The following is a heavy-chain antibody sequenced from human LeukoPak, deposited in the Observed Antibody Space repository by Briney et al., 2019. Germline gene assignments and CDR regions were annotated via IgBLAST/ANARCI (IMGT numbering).Heavy chain of an antibody. CDR1: GGSISSGSYY. J-gene: IGHJ4*02. CDR3: ARDSGILDY. V-gene: IGHV4-61*02. Sequence: SETLSLTCTVSGGSISSGSYYWSWIRQPAGKGLEWIGRIYTSGSTNYNPSLKSRVAISVDTSKNQFSLKLSSVTAADTAVYYCARDSGILDYWGQGTLVTVSS. D-gene: IGHD1-14*01. CDR2: IYTSGST.